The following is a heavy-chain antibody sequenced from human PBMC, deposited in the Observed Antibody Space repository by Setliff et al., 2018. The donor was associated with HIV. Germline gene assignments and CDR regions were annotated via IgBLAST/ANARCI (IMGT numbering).Heavy chain of an antibody. CDR1: GGSISSSSYY. V-gene: IGHV3-53*01. J-gene: IGHJ4*02. Sequence: LSLTCTVSGGSISSSSYYWGWIRQPPGKGLEWVSVIYSGGSTYYADSVKGRFTVSRDESENTMYLQMRSLRAEDTAVYYCVRDLPPDYWGQGTLVTVSS. CDR3: VRDLPPDY. CDR2: IYSGGST.